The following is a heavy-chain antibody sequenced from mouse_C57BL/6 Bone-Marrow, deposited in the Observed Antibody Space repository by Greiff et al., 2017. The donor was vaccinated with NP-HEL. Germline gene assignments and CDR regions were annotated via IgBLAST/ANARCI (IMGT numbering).Heavy chain of an antibody. V-gene: IGHV1-50*01. CDR2: IDPSDSYT. J-gene: IGHJ3*01. CDR1: GYTFTSYW. CDR3: ARSLKAY. Sequence: VQLQQSGAELVKPGASVKLSCKASGYTFTSYWMQWVKQRPGQGLEWIGEIDPSDSYTNYNQKFKGKATLTVDTSSSTAYMQLSSLTSEDSAVYYCARSLKAYWGQGTLVTVSA. D-gene: IGHD1-3*01.